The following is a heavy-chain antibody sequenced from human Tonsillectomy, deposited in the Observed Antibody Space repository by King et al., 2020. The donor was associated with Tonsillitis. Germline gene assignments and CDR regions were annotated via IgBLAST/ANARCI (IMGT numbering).Heavy chain of an antibody. CDR3: ASYYDSSGSSGFDY. V-gene: IGHV3-7*01. J-gene: IGHJ4*02. CDR2: IKQDGSEK. CDR1: GFTFSTYW. Sequence: VQLVESGGGLVQPGGSLRVSCAASGFTFSTYWMTWVRQAPGKGLEWVANIKQDGSEKYYVDSVKGRFTISRDNAKNSLYLQMNSLRAEDTAVYYCASYYDSSGSSGFDYWGQGTLVTVSS. D-gene: IGHD3-22*01.